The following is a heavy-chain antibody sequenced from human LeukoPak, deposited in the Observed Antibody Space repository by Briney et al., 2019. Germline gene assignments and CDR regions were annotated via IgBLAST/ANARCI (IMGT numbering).Heavy chain of an antibody. CDR2: IYHGGST. J-gene: IGHJ4*02. Sequence: EPSETLSLTCTVSGGSISSGGYYWSWIRQPPGKGLGWIGYIYHGGSTYYNPSLKSRVTISVDRSKNQFSLKLSSVTAADTAVYYCARDREAWGQGTLVTVSS. CDR1: GGSISSGGYY. D-gene: IGHD1-26*01. CDR3: ARDREA. V-gene: IGHV4-30-2*01.